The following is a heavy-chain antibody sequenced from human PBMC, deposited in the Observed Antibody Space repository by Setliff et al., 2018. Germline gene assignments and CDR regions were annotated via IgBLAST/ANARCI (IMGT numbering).Heavy chain of an antibody. CDR3: LRLVRYCTTIACHRTLGEEV. Sequence: ASVKVSCKASGYNFAESIVSWVRQAPGRGLEWMGWISAYNGHTYSAQKFQARVTLTTDTSTNMAYMELRGLRSDDTAIYYCLRLVRYCTTIACHRTLGEEVWGQGTLVTV. CDR1: GYNFAESI. V-gene: IGHV1-18*01. CDR2: ISAYNGHT. J-gene: IGHJ4*02. D-gene: IGHD2-8*01.